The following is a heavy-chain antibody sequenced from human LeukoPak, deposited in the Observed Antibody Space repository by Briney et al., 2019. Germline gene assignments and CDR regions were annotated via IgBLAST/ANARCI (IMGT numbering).Heavy chain of an antibody. CDR2: ITPILGKA. CDR1: GGTFSSYA. Sequence: SVKVSCKASGGTFSSYAISWVRQAPGQGLEWMGRITPILGKANYAQKFQGRVTITADKSTSTAYMELSSLRSEDTAVYYCARVQAKTYYYDSSGYSNYYYSMDVWGQGTTVTVSS. D-gene: IGHD3-22*01. V-gene: IGHV1-69*04. J-gene: IGHJ6*02. CDR3: ARVQAKTYYYDSSGYSNYYYSMDV.